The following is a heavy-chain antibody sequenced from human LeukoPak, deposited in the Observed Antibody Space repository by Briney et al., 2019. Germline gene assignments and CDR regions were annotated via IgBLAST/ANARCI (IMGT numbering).Heavy chain of an antibody. CDR1: GFTFSSYA. V-gene: IGHV3-30-3*01. CDR3: ARDPAYIKFSIAAAGTEI. D-gene: IGHD6-13*01. J-gene: IGHJ4*02. Sequence: PGGSLRLSCAASGFTFSSYAMHWVRQAPGKGLEWVAVISYDGSNKYYADSVKGRFTISRDNSKNTLYLQMNSLRAEDTAVYYCARDPAYIKFSIAAAGTEIWGQGTLVTVSS. CDR2: ISYDGSNK.